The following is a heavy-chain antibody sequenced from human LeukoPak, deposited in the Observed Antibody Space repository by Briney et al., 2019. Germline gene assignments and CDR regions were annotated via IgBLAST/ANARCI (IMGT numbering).Heavy chain of an antibody. CDR2: ISYDGSNK. D-gene: IGHD3-16*02. V-gene: IGHV3-30-3*01. Sequence: PGGSLRLSCAASGFTFSSYATHWVRQAPGKGLEWVAVISYDGSNKYYADSVKGRFTISRDNSKNTLYLQMNSLRAEDTAVYYCARDNDYVWGSYREPPLGYWGQGTLVTVSS. CDR3: ARDNDYVWGSYREPPLGY. CDR1: GFTFSSYA. J-gene: IGHJ4*02.